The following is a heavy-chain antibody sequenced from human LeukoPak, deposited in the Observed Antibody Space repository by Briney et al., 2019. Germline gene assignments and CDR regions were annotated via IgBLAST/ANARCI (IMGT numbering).Heavy chain of an antibody. CDR3: ARGRKSGRAAAGTAP. V-gene: IGHV1-2*02. Sequence: ASVKVSCKASGYTFTGYYMHWVRQAPGQGLEWMGWINPNSGGTNYAQKFQGRVTMTRDTSISTAYMELSRLRSDDTAVYYCARGRKSGRAAAGTAPWGQGTLVTVSS. J-gene: IGHJ5*02. D-gene: IGHD6-13*01. CDR2: INPNSGGT. CDR1: GYTFTGYY.